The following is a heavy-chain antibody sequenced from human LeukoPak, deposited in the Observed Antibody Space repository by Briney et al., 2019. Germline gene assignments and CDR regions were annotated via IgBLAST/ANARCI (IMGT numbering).Heavy chain of an antibody. D-gene: IGHD6-13*01. V-gene: IGHV3-30*02. CDR3: AKVVGRSWYYYMDV. J-gene: IGHJ6*03. CDR1: GFTFSSYA. CDR2: IRYDGSNK. Sequence: GGSLRLSCAASGFTFSSYAMHWVRQAPGKGLEWVAFIRYDGSNKYYADSVKGRFTISRDNSKNTLYLQMNSLRAEDTAVYYRAKVVGRSWYYYMDVWGKGTTVIVSS.